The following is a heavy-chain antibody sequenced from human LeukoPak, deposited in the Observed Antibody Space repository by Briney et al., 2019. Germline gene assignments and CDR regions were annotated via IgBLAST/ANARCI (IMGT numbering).Heavy chain of an antibody. J-gene: IGHJ5*02. CDR2: IYTSGIT. V-gene: IGHV4-39*07. CDR1: GGSISSSSYY. D-gene: IGHD3-3*01. Sequence: KPSETLSLTCTVSGGSISSSSYYWAWIRQPPGKGLECIGRIYTSGITNYNPSLKSRFTIPVDTSKNQFSLKLSSVTAADTAVYYCARRGPFGVVIWDHHKNWFDPWGQGTLVTVSS. CDR3: ARRGPFGVVIWDHHKNWFDP.